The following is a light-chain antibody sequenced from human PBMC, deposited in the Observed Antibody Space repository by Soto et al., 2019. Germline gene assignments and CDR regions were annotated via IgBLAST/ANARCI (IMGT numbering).Light chain of an antibody. V-gene: IGKV3-20*01. J-gene: IGKJ4*01. CDR1: QTVSRH. Sequence: EIVMTQSPGTLSVSPGERATLSCRASQTVSRHLAWYQQKPGQAPRLLVYGASIRATGIPDRFSGSGSGTDFTLTISRLEPEDFAVYYCQQYDNSVLTFGGGTKVDIK. CDR3: QQYDNSVLT. CDR2: GAS.